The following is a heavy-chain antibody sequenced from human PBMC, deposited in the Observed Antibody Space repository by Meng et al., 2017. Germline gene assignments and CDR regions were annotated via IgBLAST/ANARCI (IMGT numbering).Heavy chain of an antibody. CDR3: AKGVAAAQTPYWYFDL. CDR1: GFTFSSYS. J-gene: IGHJ2*01. Sequence: GESLKISCAASGFTFSSYSMNWVRQAPGKGLEWVSAISGSGGSTYYADSVKGRFTISRDNSKNTLYLQMNSLRAEDTAVYYCAKGVAAAQTPYWYFDLWGRGTLVTVSS. CDR2: ISGSGGST. D-gene: IGHD6-13*01. V-gene: IGHV3-23*01.